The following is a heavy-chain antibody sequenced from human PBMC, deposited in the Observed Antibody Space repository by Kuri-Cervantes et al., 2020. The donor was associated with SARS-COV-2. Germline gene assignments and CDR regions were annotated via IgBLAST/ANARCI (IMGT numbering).Heavy chain of an antibody. CDR3: ARSTPFRRLVVISQGGAFDI. CDR1: GGSISSYY. V-gene: IGHV4-59*01. J-gene: IGHJ3*02. CDR2: IYYSGST. D-gene: IGHD3-22*01. Sequence: ESLKISCTVSGGSISSYYWSWIRQPPGKGLEWIGYIYYSGSTNYNPSLKSRVTISVDTSKNQFSLKLSSVTAADTAVYYCARSTPFRRLVVISQGGAFDIWGQGTMVTVSS.